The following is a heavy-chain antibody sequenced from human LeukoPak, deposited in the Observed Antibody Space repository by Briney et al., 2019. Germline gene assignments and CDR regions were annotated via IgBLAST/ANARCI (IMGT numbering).Heavy chain of an antibody. J-gene: IGHJ3*02. CDR3: ARDRLLLRLRYFDWFPPRNGAFDI. CDR1: GGSISNYY. D-gene: IGHD3-9*01. V-gene: IGHV4-59*12. Sequence: SETLSLTCTVSGGSISNYYWSWIRQPPGKGLEWIGYIYYSGSTNYNPSLKSRVTISVDTPKNQFSLKLSSVTAADTAVYYCARDRLLLRLRYFDWFPPRNGAFDIWGQGTMVTVSS. CDR2: IYYSGST.